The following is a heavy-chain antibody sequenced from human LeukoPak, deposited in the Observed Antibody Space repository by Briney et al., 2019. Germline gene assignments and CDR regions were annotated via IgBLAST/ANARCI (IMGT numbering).Heavy chain of an antibody. CDR2: IYYSGST. D-gene: IGHD2-15*01. V-gene: IGHV4-39*07. CDR1: GGSISSSSYY. Sequence: SETLSLTCTVSGGSISSSSYYWGWIRQPPGKGLEWIGSIYYSGSTYYNPSLKSRVTISVDTSKNQFSLKLSSVTAADTAVYYCARVRYCSGGSCKIKPYAFDIWGQGTMVTVSS. J-gene: IGHJ3*02. CDR3: ARVRYCSGGSCKIKPYAFDI.